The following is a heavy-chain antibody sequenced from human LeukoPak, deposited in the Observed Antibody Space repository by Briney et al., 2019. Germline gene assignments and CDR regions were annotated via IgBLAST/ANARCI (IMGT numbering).Heavy chain of an antibody. Sequence: GASVKASCKASGGTFSSYAISWVRQAPGQGLEWMGGIIPIFGTANYAQKLQGRVTMTTDTSTSTAYMELRSLRSDDTAVYYCARERAYCGGDCYSTFGNWFDPWGQGTLVTVSS. V-gene: IGHV1-69*05. CDR3: ARERAYCGGDCYSTFGNWFDP. CDR2: IIPIFGTA. J-gene: IGHJ5*02. CDR1: GGTFSSYA. D-gene: IGHD2-21*02.